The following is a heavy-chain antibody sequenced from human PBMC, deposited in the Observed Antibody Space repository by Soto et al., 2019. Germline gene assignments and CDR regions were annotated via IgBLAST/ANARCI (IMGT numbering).Heavy chain of an antibody. CDR1: GYTFTGYY. CDR3: ARARLLWFGELSVY. J-gene: IGHJ4*02. V-gene: IGHV1-2*02. Sequence: ASVKVSWKASGYTFTGYYMHWVRQAPGQGLEWMGWINPNSGGTNYAQKFQGRVTMTRDTSISTAYMELSRLRSDDTAVYYCARARLLWFGELSVYWGQGTLVTVSS. CDR2: INPNSGGT. D-gene: IGHD3-10*01.